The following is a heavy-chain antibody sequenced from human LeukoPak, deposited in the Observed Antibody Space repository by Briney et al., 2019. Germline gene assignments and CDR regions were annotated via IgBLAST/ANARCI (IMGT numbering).Heavy chain of an antibody. V-gene: IGHV4-39*01. CDR2: IYYSGST. J-gene: IGHJ4*02. CDR3: ARLEDTICGY. D-gene: IGHD3-3*01. Sequence: PSETLSLTCTVSGGSISSSSYYWGWIRQPPGKGLEWIGSIYYSGSTYYNPSLKSRVTISVDTSKNQFSLKLSSVTAADTAVYYCARLEDTICGYWGQGTLVTVSS. CDR1: GGSISSSSYY.